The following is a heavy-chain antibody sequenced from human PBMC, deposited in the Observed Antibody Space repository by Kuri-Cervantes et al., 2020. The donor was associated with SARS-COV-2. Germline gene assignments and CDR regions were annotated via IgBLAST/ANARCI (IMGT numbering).Heavy chain of an antibody. CDR1: GFTFSSYA. CDR3: AREDLFGSSGWYVPGFDY. J-gene: IGHJ4*02. Sequence: GGSLRLSCAASGFTFSSYAMHWVRQAPGKRLEWVAVISYDGSNKYYADSVKGRFTISRDNSKNTLYLQMNSLRAEDTAVYYCAREDLFGSSGWYVPGFDYWGQGTLVTVSS. D-gene: IGHD6-19*01. CDR2: ISYDGSNK. V-gene: IGHV3-30-3*01.